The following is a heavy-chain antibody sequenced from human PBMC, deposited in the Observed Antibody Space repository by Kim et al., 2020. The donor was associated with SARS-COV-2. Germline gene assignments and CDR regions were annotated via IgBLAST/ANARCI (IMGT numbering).Heavy chain of an antibody. CDR2: LLYSGNT. CDR3: ARHRRVQNIAVDYFDY. J-gene: IGHJ4*02. Sequence: SETLSLTCTVSAGSINSDSYYWGWVRQPPGKGLEWIGSLLYSGNTFYNPSLQSRVTISADASKNQFSLKLSSVTAADTAVYYCARHRRVQNIAVDYFDYWGQGTLVTVSS. D-gene: IGHD6-19*01. CDR1: AGSINSDSYY. V-gene: IGHV4-39*01.